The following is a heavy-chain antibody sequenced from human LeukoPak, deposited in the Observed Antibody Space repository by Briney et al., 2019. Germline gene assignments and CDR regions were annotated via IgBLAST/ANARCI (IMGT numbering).Heavy chain of an antibody. CDR1: GFTFTTYW. J-gene: IGHJ3*01. CDR3: ATRYCSGTSCFRGAFDV. D-gene: IGHD2-2*01. Sequence: GGSLRLSCVASGFTFTTYWMHWVRQAPGKGLEWVSLIYSGGDTYYADSVKGRFTISRDNSQNTLYLQMNNLRPDDTAVYYCATRYCSGTSCFRGAFDVWGQGTMVTVSS. V-gene: IGHV3-66*02. CDR2: IYSGGDT.